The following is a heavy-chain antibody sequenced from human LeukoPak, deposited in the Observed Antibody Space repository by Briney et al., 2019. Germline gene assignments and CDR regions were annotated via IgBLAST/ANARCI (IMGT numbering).Heavy chain of an antibody. CDR2: IYYSGST. CDR1: GGSISSYY. V-gene: IGHV4-59*08. Sequence: PSETLSLTCTVSGGSISSYYWSWIRQPPGKGLEWIGYIYYSGSTNYNPSLKSRVTISVDTSKNQFSLKPSSVTAADTAVYYCARRHWGPIDYWGQGTLVTVSS. CDR3: ARRHWGPIDY. J-gene: IGHJ4*02. D-gene: IGHD7-27*01.